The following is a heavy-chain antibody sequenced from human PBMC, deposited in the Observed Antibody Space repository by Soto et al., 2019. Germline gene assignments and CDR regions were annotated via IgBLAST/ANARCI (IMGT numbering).Heavy chain of an antibody. CDR3: AHVINVSPFGVVFSVKN. J-gene: IGHJ4*02. CDR2: IYWDDDK. V-gene: IGHV2-5*02. D-gene: IGHD3-3*01. Sequence: SGPTLGNPTQTLTLTCTFSGFSLSTSGVGVGWIRQPPGKALEWLALIYWDDDKRYSPSLKSRLTITKDTSKNQVVLTMTNMDPVDTATYYCAHVINVSPFGVVFSVKNWGQGTLVTVSS. CDR1: GFSLSTSGVG.